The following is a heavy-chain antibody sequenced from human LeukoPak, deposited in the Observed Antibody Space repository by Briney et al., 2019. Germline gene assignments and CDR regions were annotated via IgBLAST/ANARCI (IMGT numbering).Heavy chain of an antibody. CDR2: ISSSSSYI. CDR3: ASSPDYYDSSGPTINAFDI. CDR1: GFTFSSYS. J-gene: IGHJ3*02. Sequence: PGGSLRLSCAASGFTFSSYSMSWVRQAPGKGLEWVSSISSSSSYIYYADSVKGRFTISRDNAKNSLYLQMNSLRAEDTAVYYCASSPDYYDSSGPTINAFDIWGQGTMVTVSS. D-gene: IGHD3-22*01. V-gene: IGHV3-21*01.